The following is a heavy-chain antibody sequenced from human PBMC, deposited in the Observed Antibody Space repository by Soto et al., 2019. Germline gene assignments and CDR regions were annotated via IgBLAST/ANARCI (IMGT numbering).Heavy chain of an antibody. CDR2: IIPILGIA. V-gene: IGHV1-69*02. CDR3: ARGLGDGYNLDY. D-gene: IGHD5-12*01. J-gene: IGHJ4*02. Sequence: QVQLVQSGAEVKKPGSSVKVSCKASGGTFSSYTISWVRQAPGQGLEWMGRIIPILGIANYAQKFQGRVTITADKSTSTAYMELSSLRSEDTAVYYCARGLGDGYNLDYWGQGTLVTVSP. CDR1: GGTFSSYT.